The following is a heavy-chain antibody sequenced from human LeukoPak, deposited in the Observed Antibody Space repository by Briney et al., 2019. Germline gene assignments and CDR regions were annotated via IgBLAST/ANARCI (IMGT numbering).Heavy chain of an antibody. J-gene: IGHJ5*02. CDR3: AKDGANWFGP. D-gene: IGHD3-16*01. V-gene: IGHV4-4*07. CDR2: MYSSGTT. CDR1: GGSISGSY. Sequence: SETLSLTCTVSGGSISGSYWSWIWQPAGKGLEWIGRMYSSGTTNHNPSLKSRVAMSIDTSRNRFSLKLSSVTAADTAVYYCAKDGANWFGPWGQGTLVTVSS.